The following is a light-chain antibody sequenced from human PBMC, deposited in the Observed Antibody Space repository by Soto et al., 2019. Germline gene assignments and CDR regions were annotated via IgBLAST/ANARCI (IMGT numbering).Light chain of an antibody. CDR3: CSYAGSNV. CDR1: SSDVGSYNL. CDR2: EGS. Sequence: LTQPASVSGSPGQSITISCTGTSSDVGSYNLVSWYQQHPGKAPKLMIYEGSKRPSGVSNRFSGSKSGNTASLTISGLQAEDEADYYCCSYAGSNVFGTGTKVTVL. J-gene: IGLJ1*01. V-gene: IGLV2-23*01.